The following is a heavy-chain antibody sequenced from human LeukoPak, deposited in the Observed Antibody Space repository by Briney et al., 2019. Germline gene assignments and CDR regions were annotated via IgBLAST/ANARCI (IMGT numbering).Heavy chain of an antibody. CDR2: VYFSGST. Sequence: PSETLSLTCTVSGGSISSYYWTWVRQPPGKGLEWIGYVYFSGSTNYNPSLKSRVTISVDTSKNQFSLKLSSVTAADTAVYYCAREVGATNFDYWSQGTLVTVSS. V-gene: IGHV4-59*01. CDR3: AREVGATNFDY. CDR1: GGSISSYY. J-gene: IGHJ4*02. D-gene: IGHD1-26*01.